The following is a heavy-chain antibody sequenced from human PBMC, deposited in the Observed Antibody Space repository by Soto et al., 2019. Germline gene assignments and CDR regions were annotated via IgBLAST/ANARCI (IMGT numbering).Heavy chain of an antibody. CDR2: IYWNDDK. J-gene: IGHJ4*02. V-gene: IGHV2-5*01. Sequence: SGPTLVNPTQTLTLTCTFSGFSLSTSGVGVGWIRQPPGKALEWLALIYWNDDKRYSPSLKSRLTITKDTSKNQVVLTMTNMDPVDTATYYCAHRQIGQQLDLYFDYWGQGTLVTVSS. CDR1: GFSLSTSGVG. D-gene: IGHD6-13*01. CDR3: AHRQIGQQLDLYFDY.